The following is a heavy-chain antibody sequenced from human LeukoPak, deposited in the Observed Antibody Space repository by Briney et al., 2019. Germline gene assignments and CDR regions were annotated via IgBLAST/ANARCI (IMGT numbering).Heavy chain of an antibody. J-gene: IGHJ6*02. V-gene: IGHV3-7*02. CDR2: INQDGSER. CDR1: GFTFSSYW. CDR3: MMSLTAHYYYGMDV. D-gene: IGHD2-21*02. Sequence: GGSLRLSCAASGFTFSSYWMTWVRQAPGKGLEWVANINQDGSERYSVDSVKGRFTISRDNAKNSLYLQMNSLRAEDTAVYHCMMSLTAHYYYGMDVWGQGTTVTVSS.